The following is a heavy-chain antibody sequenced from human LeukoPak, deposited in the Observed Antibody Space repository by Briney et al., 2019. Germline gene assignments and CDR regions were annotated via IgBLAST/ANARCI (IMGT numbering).Heavy chain of an antibody. CDR2: ISSDSSHI. J-gene: IGHJ4*02. CDR3: AREGGSGSFLDY. D-gene: IGHD3-10*01. Sequence: PGGSLRLSCAASGFSFSTYSMTWVRQAPGKGLEWISYISSDSSHIYYADSVKGRFTISRDNAKNSLYLHMNSLRADDTAVYYCAREGGSGSFLDYWGQGTLVTVSS. CDR1: GFSFSTYS. V-gene: IGHV3-48*01.